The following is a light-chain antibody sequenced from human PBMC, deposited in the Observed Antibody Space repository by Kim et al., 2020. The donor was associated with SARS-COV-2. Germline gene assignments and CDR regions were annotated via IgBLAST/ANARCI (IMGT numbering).Light chain of an antibody. CDR1: QSVSSSY. J-gene: IGKJ2*02. CDR2: GAF. V-gene: IGKV3-20*01. CDR3: HQYGISPST. Sequence: LSPEERATLSCRASQSVSSSYLAWYQHKGGQAPRLLIYGAFSRATGTPDRFSGSGSGTDFTLTISRLEPEDFAVYYCHQYGISPSTFGQGTKLEIK.